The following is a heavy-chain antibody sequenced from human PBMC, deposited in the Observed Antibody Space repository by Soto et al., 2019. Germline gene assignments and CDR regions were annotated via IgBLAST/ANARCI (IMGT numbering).Heavy chain of an antibody. CDR2: IYYSGST. J-gene: IGHJ4*02. CDR1: GGSISSYY. V-gene: IGHV4-59*01. Sequence: SETLSLTCTVSGGSISSYYWSWIRQPPGKGLEWIGYIYYSGSTNYNPSLKSRVTISVDTSKNQFSLKLSSVTAADTAVYYCARAMYDSSGYIRPIEYYFDYWGQGTLVTVSS. CDR3: ARAMYDSSGYIRPIEYYFDY. D-gene: IGHD3-22*01.